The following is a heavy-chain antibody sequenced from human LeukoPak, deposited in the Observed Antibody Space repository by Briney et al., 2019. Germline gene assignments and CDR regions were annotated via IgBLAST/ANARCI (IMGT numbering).Heavy chain of an antibody. CDR3: ASLRASGDY. CDR1: GYTFTSYA. V-gene: IGHV7-4-1*02. CDR2: INTNAGNP. D-gene: IGHD4/OR15-4a*01. J-gene: IGHJ4*02. Sequence: AASVKVSCKASGYTFTSYAMNWVRQAPGQGPEWMGWINTNAGNPTYAQGFTGRFVFPLDTSVSTAYLQISSLKAEDTAVYYCASLRASGDYWGQGTLVTVSS.